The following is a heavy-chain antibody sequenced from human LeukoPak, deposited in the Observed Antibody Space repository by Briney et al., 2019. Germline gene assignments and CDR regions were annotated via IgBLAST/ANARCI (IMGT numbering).Heavy chain of an antibody. CDR2: ISWNSGSI. J-gene: IGHJ4*02. Sequence: GGSLRLSCAVSGFTFDDYAMHWVRHAPGKGLEWVSGISWNSGSIGYADSVKGRFTISRDNAKNSLYLQMYSLRAEDTALYYCAKAYYYDSSGSFDYWGQGTLVTVSS. CDR3: AKAYYYDSSGSFDY. CDR1: GFTFDDYA. D-gene: IGHD3-22*01. V-gene: IGHV3-9*01.